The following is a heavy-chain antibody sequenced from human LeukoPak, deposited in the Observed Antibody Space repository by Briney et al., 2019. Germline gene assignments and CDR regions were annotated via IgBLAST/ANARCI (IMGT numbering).Heavy chain of an antibody. J-gene: IGHJ6*02. V-gene: IGHV3-74*01. CDR3: AREGGSGSYYYYYGMDV. CDR2: INSDGSST. D-gene: IGHD3-10*01. Sequence: QPGGSLRLSCAASGFTFSSYWMHRVRQAPGKGLVWVSRINSDGSSTSYADSVKGRFTISRDNAKNTLYLQMNSLRAEDTAVYYCAREGGSGSYYYYYGMDVWGQGTTVTVSS. CDR1: GFTFSSYW.